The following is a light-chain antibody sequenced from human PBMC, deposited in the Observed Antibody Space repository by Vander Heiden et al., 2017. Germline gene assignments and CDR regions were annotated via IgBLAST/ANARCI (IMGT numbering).Light chain of an antibody. Sequence: DIQLTQSPSFLSASVGDRVTITCRASQGISSYLAWYQQKPGKAPKLLIYAASTLQSGVPSRFSGSGSGTEFTLTIISLQPEDFATYYCQLLNSYPLTFGQGTKLEIK. CDR2: AAS. CDR3: QLLNSYPLT. CDR1: QGISSY. J-gene: IGKJ2*01. V-gene: IGKV1-9*01.